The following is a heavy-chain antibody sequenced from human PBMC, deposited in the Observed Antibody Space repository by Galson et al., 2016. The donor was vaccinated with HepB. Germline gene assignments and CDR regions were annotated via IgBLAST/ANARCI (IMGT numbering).Heavy chain of an antibody. D-gene: IGHD3-22*01. J-gene: IGHJ3*02. CDR3: ARESARAVYYDSSGYRWAFDI. V-gene: IGHV3-30-3*01. CDR2: ISYDGSKQ. Sequence: SLRLSCAASGFTFSSYAMHWVRQAPGKGPEWVAGISYDGSKQYYADSVQGRFTISRDNSKNTLYLQMNSLRVEEPAMYYCARESARAVYYDSSGYRWAFDIWGQGTMVTVSS. CDR1: GFTFSSYA.